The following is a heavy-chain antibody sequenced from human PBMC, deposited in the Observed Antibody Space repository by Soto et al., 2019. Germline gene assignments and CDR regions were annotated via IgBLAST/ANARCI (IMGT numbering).Heavy chain of an antibody. D-gene: IGHD3-10*01. CDR1: GGSISSSSYY. Sequence: QLQLQESGPGLVKPSETLSLTCTVSGGSISSSSYYWGWIRQPPGKGLEWIGSIYYSGSTYYNPSIRGRATISVATSKSQCSLKLSSVTAADTAVYYCARRGSGSYSDYWGQGTLVTVSS. J-gene: IGHJ4*02. CDR3: ARRGSGSYSDY. CDR2: IYYSGST. V-gene: IGHV4-39*01.